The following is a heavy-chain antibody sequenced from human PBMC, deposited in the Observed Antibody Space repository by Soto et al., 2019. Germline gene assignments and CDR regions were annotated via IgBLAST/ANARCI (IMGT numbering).Heavy chain of an antibody. V-gene: IGHV1-69*13. D-gene: IGHD1-26*01. CDR3: ARVQEHAFDI. CDR1: GGTFSSYA. J-gene: IGHJ3*02. Sequence: ASVKVSCKASGGTFSSYAISWVRQAPGQGFEWMGGIIPIFGTANYAQKFQGRVTVTADESTSTAYMELSSLRSEDTAVYYCARVQEHAFDIWGQGTMVTVSS. CDR2: IIPIFGTA.